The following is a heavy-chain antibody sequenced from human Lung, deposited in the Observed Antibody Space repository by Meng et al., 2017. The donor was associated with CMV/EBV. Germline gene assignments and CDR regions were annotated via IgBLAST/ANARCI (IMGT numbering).Heavy chain of an antibody. V-gene: IGHV3-66*02. CDR2: IYSGGDT. J-gene: IGHJ4*02. CDR3: ARDHGVGSSSTSNSVAY. D-gene: IGHD6-6*01. Sequence: GEXXKISCAASGFTVSSNYMSWVRQAPGKGLEWVSVIYSGGDTYYADSVKGRFTVSRDNSKNTLYLQMNSLRTDDTAVYYCARDHGVGSSSTSNSVAYWGQGTLVTVSS. CDR1: GFTVSSNY.